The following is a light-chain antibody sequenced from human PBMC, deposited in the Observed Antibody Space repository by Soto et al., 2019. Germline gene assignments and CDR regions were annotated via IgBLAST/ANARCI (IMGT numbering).Light chain of an antibody. CDR3: QQDGSSPIT. V-gene: IGKV3-20*01. J-gene: IGKJ5*01. Sequence: SPCTLSLSPGERATLSCRASQSVTNNYLAWYQQKPGQPPRLLIDGASSRATGIPDKFSGSGSGTDFTLAISRLEPEDFAVYYCQQDGSSPITFGQGTRLEIK. CDR2: GAS. CDR1: QSVTNNY.